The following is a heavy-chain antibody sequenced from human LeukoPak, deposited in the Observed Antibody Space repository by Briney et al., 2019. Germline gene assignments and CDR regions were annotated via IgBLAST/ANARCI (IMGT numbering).Heavy chain of an antibody. CDR2: IIPIFGTA. V-gene: IGHV1-69*13. J-gene: IGHJ4*02. Sequence: SVKVSCKASGGTFSSYAISWVRQAPGQGLEWMGGIIPIFGTANYAQKFQGRVTITADESTSTAYMELSSLRSEDTAVYYCARTYNWNYDNYFDYWGQGTLVTVSS. CDR1: GGTFSSYA. CDR3: ARTYNWNYDNYFDY. D-gene: IGHD1-7*01.